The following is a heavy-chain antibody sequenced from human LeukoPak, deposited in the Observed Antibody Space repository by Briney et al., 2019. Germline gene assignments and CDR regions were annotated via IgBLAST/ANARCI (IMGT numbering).Heavy chain of an antibody. CDR2: IYTSGST. CDR3: ARSNYYGSGSYLPPRFDY. D-gene: IGHD3-10*01. V-gene: IGHV4-61*02. CDR1: GGSISSGSYY. Sequence: SQTLSPTCTVSGGSISSGSYYWSWIRQPAGKGLEWIGRIYTSGSTNYNPSLKSRVTISVDTSKNQFSLKLSSVTAADTAVYYCARSNYYGSGSYLPPRFDYWGQGTLVTVSS. J-gene: IGHJ4*02.